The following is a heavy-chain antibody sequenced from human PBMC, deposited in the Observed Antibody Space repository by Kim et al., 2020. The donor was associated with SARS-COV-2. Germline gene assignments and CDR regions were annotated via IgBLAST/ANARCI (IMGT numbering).Heavy chain of an antibody. V-gene: IGHV4-31*02. CDR3: ARDSTGYSSSWYYYYGMDV. D-gene: IGHD6-13*01. Sequence: SRVTISVDTSKNQFSLKLSSVTAADTAVYYCARDSTGYSSSWYYYYGMDVWGQGTTVTVSS. J-gene: IGHJ6*02.